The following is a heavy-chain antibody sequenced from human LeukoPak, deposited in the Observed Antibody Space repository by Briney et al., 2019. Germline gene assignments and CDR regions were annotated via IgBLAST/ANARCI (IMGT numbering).Heavy chain of an antibody. J-gene: IGHJ4*02. CDR3: APFGSLYFDY. CDR1: GFTFSSYE. CDR2: ISSSGSTI. D-gene: IGHD1-26*01. V-gene: IGHV3-48*03. Sequence: GGSLRLSCGASGFTFSSYEMNWVRQAPGKGLEWVSYISSSGSTIYYADSVKGRFTISRDNAKNSLYLQMNSLRAEDTAVYYCAPFGSLYFDYWGQGTLVTVSS.